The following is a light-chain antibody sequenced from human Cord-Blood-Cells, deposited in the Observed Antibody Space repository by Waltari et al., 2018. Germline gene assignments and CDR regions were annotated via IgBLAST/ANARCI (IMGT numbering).Light chain of an antibody. CDR3: SSYTSSSTWV. CDR1: SSDVGGYNY. CDR2: DVS. Sequence: QSALTQPASVSGSPGQSITISCTGTSSDVGGYNYFSWYQQHPAKATKLMIYDVSNRPAGVSNRFSGSKSGNTASLTISGLQAEDEADYYCSSYTSSSTWVFGGGTKLTVL. V-gene: IGLV2-14*01. J-gene: IGLJ3*02.